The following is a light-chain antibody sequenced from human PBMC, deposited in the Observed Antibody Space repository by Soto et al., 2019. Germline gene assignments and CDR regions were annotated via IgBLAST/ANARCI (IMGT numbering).Light chain of an antibody. Sequence: DIQMTQSPATLSASVGDRVTITCRASQSISTWLAWYQQKPGKAPKLLIHKASNLLSGVPSRFSGSGSGTDFTLTISSLQPEDVATYYCQKYNRTPRTFGQGTKVEIK. CDR2: KAS. CDR1: QSISTW. V-gene: IGKV1-5*03. CDR3: QKYNRTPRT. J-gene: IGKJ1*01.